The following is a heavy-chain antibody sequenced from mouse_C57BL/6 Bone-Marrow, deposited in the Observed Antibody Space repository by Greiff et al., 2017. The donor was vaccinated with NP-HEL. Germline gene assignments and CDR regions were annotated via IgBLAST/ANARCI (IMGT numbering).Heavy chain of an antibody. CDR3: ARNGGLREYYAMDY. J-gene: IGHJ4*01. Sequence: VKLQESGPGLVAPSQSLSITCTVSGFSLTSYAISWVRQPPGKGLAWLGVIWTGGGTNYNSALKSRLSISKDNSKSQVFLKMNSLQTDDTARYYCARNGGLREYYAMDYWGQGTSVTVSS. V-gene: IGHV2-9-1*01. CDR2: IWTGGGT. D-gene: IGHD2-4*01. CDR1: GFSLTSYA.